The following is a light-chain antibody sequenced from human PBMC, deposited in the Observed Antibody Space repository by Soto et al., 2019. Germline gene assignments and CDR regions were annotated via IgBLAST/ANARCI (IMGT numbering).Light chain of an antibody. J-gene: IGKJ1*01. CDR1: QSVSSNY. CDR3: QQYGSSPWT. V-gene: IGKV3-20*01. CDR2: GAS. Sequence: EIVLTQSPGTLSLSPGERATLSCRASQSVSSNYLAWYQQKPGQAPRLLIHGASSRATGIPDRFSGSGSGTDLTLDISRLEPEDFAVYYCQQYGSSPWTFGQGTKVEIK.